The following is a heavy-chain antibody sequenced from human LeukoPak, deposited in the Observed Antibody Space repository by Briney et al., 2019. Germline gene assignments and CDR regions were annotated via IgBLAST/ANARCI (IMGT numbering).Heavy chain of an antibody. V-gene: IGHV4-38-2*02. CDR2: IYHSGST. D-gene: IGHD5-18*01. CDR1: GYSISSGYY. CDR3: AAWIQLMVTGDYFDY. Sequence: SETLSLTCTVSGYSISSGYYWGWIRQPPGKGLEWIGSIYHSGSTYYNPSLKSRVTISVDTSKNQFSLKLSSVTAADTAVYYCAAWIQLMVTGDYFDYWGQGTLVTVSS. J-gene: IGHJ4*02.